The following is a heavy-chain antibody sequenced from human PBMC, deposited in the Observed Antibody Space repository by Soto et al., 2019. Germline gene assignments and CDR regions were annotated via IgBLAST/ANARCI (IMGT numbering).Heavy chain of an antibody. CDR3: ARERGCSGPNCFRYHYGMDV. D-gene: IGHD2-15*01. CDR1: GYTFTTYH. CDR2: INPTGGGT. V-gene: IGHV1-46*03. Sequence: QVQLVQSGAEVKKPGASVKVSCKASGYTFTTYHMHWVRQAPGQGLEWMGIINPTGGGTTYAQRFQGRVTMTKDTSTSTVYMDLISLRSEDTAVYYCARERGCSGPNCFRYHYGMDVWGQGTTVTVSS. J-gene: IGHJ6*02.